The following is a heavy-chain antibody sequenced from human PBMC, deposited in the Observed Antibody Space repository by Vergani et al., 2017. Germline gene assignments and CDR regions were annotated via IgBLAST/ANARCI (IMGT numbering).Heavy chain of an antibody. V-gene: IGHV3-30*19. Sequence: QVQLVESGGGVVQPGRSLRLSCAASGFTFSSYGMHWVRQAPGKGLEWVAVISYDGSNKYYADSVKGRFTISRDNSKNTLYLQMNSLRAEDTAVYYCARDGVATWEVGVLDYWGQGTLVTVSS. CDR1: GFTFSSYG. J-gene: IGHJ4*02. D-gene: IGHD5-12*01. CDR3: ARDGVATWEVGVLDY. CDR2: ISYDGSNK.